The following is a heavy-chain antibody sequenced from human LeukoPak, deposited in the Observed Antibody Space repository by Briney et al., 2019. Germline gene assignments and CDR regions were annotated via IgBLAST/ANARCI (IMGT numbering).Heavy chain of an antibody. Sequence: VASVKVSCKASGYTFTGYYMHWVRQAPGQGLEWMGWINPNSGGTNYAQKFQGWVTMTRDTSISTAYMELSRLRSDDTAVYYCARGGGVGYLAAAGIWVDYYGMDVWGQGTTVTVSS. J-gene: IGHJ6*02. V-gene: IGHV1-2*04. CDR3: ARGGGVGYLAAAGIWVDYYGMDV. D-gene: IGHD6-13*01. CDR1: GYTFTGYY. CDR2: INPNSGGT.